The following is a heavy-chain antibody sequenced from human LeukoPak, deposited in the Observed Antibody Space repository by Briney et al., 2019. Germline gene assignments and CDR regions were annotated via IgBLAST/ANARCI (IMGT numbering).Heavy chain of an antibody. V-gene: IGHV3-64*02. Sequence: GGSLRLSCAASGFTFSTYAMHWVRQAPGKGLEYVSAISTNGDSTYYADSVKGRFTISRDNSKNSLYLQMNSLRAEDTALYYCAKDIFQKPVGGSGYPTFDYWGQGTLVTVSS. CDR2: ISTNGDST. D-gene: IGHD3-22*01. CDR3: AKDIFQKPVGGSGYPTFDY. CDR1: GFTFSTYA. J-gene: IGHJ4*02.